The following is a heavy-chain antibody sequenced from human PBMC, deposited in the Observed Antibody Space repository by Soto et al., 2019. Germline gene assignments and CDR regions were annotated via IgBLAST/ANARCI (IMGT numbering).Heavy chain of an antibody. J-gene: IGHJ4*02. CDR2: ISPDGSDV. CDR1: GFPFTNYW. V-gene: IGHV3-74*01. CDR3: ACWGHIVPVAPSDFDR. D-gene: IGHD2-8*02. Sequence: GGSLRLSCAASGFPFTNYWMNWVRQTPGKGLMRVSRISPDGSDVGYADSVEGRFTVSRHNAKNTLYLQMHSLRAEDTAMYYCACWGHIVPVAPSDFDRWGQGTLVTVSS.